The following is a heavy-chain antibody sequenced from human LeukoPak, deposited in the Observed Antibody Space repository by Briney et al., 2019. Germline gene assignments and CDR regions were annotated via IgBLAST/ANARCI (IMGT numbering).Heavy chain of an antibody. D-gene: IGHD1-26*01. Sequence: PGGFLRLSCAASGFTVSTDHMSWVRQSPGKGLEWVAVSYSDDNGYYTESVKGRFIISRDNSKNALYLQMNSLRAEDTAIYYCARVWELSFDHWGQGTLVTVSS. CDR3: ARVWELSFDH. V-gene: IGHV3-53*01. CDR2: SYSDDNG. CDR1: GFTVSTDH. J-gene: IGHJ4*02.